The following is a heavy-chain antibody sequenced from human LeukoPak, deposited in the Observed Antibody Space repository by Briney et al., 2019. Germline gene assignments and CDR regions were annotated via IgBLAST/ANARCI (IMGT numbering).Heavy chain of an antibody. CDR1: GYSFTSNW. Sequence: GESLKISCKGSGYSFTSNWIGWVRQMPGKGLEWMGIIYPGDSDTRYSPSFQGQVTISADKSISTAYLQWGSLKASDTALYYCATYMVTTEYYGFDIWGQGTTVIVSS. D-gene: IGHD4-17*01. J-gene: IGHJ6*02. V-gene: IGHV5-51*01. CDR3: ATYMVTTEYYGFDI. CDR2: IYPGDSDT.